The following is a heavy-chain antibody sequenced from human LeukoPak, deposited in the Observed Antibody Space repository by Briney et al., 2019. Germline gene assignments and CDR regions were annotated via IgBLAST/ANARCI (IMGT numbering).Heavy chain of an antibody. D-gene: IGHD1-26*01. CDR3: ARDREWERTFDAFDI. Sequence: ASVKVSCKTSGYTFTGYSMHWVRQAPGQGLEWMGWINPDSGGTNYAQKFQGRVTMTRDTSISTAYMELSRLRSDDTAVYYCARDREWERTFDAFDIWGQGTMVTVSS. V-gene: IGHV1-2*02. CDR1: GYTFTGYS. CDR2: INPDSGGT. J-gene: IGHJ3*02.